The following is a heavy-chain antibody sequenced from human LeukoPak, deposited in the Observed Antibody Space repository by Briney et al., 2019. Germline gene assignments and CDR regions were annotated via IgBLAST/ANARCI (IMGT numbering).Heavy chain of an antibody. D-gene: IGHD5-18*01. CDR2: ISSSSCYI. CDR1: GFTFSSYS. V-gene: IGHV3-21*01. CDR3: ARGFRNTAMVYHY. Sequence: GGPLRLSCAASGFTFSSYSMNWVRQAPGKGLEWVSSISSSSCYIYYADSVKGRSTTSRDNAKTSLYLQMNSLRAEDTAVYYCARGFRNTAMVYHYWGQGTLVTVSS. J-gene: IGHJ4*02.